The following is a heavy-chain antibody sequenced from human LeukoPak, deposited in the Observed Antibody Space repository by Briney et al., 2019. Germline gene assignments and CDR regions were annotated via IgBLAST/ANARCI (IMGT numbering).Heavy chain of an antibody. CDR3: ARPVAARQGAWYLDL. V-gene: IGHV5-51*01. D-gene: IGHD6-6*01. CDR2: IYPGDSDT. Sequence: GESLKISCKGSGYSFTSYWIGWVRQMPGKGLEWMGIIYPGDSDTRYSPSFQGQVTISADKSISTAYLQWSSLKASDTAMYYCARPVAARQGAWYLDLWGRGTLVTVSS. J-gene: IGHJ2*01. CDR1: GYSFTSYW.